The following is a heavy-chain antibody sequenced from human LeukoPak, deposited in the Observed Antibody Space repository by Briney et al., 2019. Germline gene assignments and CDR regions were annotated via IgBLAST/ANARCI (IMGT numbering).Heavy chain of an antibody. Sequence: ASVKVSCKASGYTFTSYDINWVRQATGQGLEWMGWMNPDSGNTGYAQKFQGRVTITRNTSISTAYMELSSLRSEDTAVYYCARVGYCSSTSCLAPDYWGQGTLVTVSS. V-gene: IGHV1-8*03. D-gene: IGHD2-2*01. CDR2: MNPDSGNT. J-gene: IGHJ4*02. CDR1: GYTFTSYD. CDR3: ARVGYCSSTSCLAPDY.